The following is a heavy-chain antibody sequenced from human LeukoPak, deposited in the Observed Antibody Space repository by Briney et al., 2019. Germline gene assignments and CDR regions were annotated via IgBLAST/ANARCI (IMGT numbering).Heavy chain of an antibody. CDR1: GFTFSSYG. Sequence: GGSLRLSCAASGFTFSSYGMHWVRQAPGKGLEWVAFIRYDKSIIYYADSVKGRFTISRDNSKNTLYLHMNRLRAEDTAVFHCAKSLGTAMVRGVIDYWGQGTPVTISS. CDR2: IRYDKSII. J-gene: IGHJ4*02. CDR3: AKSLGTAMVRGVIDY. D-gene: IGHD3-10*01. V-gene: IGHV3-30*02.